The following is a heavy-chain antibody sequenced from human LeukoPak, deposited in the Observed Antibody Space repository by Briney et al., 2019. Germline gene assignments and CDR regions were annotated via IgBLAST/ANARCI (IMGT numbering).Heavy chain of an antibody. D-gene: IGHD3-3*01. CDR1: GGTFSSYA. CDR3: ARDLVEHDFWSGPDDYYYYGMDV. J-gene: IGHJ6*02. V-gene: IGHV1-69*04. CDR2: IIPILGIA. Sequence: SVKVSCKASGGTFSSYAISWVRQAPGQGLEWMGRIIPILGIANYAQKFQGRVTITADKSTSTAYMELSSLRSEDTAVYYCARDLVEHDFWSGPDDYYYYGMDVWGQGTTVTVSS.